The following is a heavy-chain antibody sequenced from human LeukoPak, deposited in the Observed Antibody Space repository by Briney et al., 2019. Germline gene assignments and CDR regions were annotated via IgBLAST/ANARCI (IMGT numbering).Heavy chain of an antibody. CDR1: AHSFSTFW. CDR2: ITPSDSYT. J-gene: IGHJ4*02. D-gene: IGHD1-14*01. CDR3: ATSSGNNPFDY. Sequence: GASLQISCKASAHSFSTFWISWVRQMPGKGLEWMGRITPSDSYTNYSPSFRGHVTISADKSITTAYLQWSSLRASDTAMYYCATSSGNNPFDYWGQGTLVTVSS. V-gene: IGHV5-10-1*01.